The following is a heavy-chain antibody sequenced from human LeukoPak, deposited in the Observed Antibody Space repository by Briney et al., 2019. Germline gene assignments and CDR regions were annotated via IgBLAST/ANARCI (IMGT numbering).Heavy chain of an antibody. D-gene: IGHD4-17*01. CDR1: GGTFISYA. CDR3: ASGVTTSDYYYYGMDV. J-gene: IGHJ6*02. CDR2: IIPIFGTA. Sequence: SVKVSCKASGGTFISYAISWVRQAPGQGLEWMGGIIPIFGTANCAQKFQGRVTITADESTSTAYMELSSLRSEDTAVYYCASGVTTSDYYYYGMDVWGQGTTVTVSS. V-gene: IGHV1-69*13.